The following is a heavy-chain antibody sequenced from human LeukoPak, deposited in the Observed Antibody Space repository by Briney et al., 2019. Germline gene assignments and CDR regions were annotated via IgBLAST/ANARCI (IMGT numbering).Heavy chain of an antibody. CDR1: GYTFSSYD. J-gene: IGHJ6*03. V-gene: IGHV1-8*01. D-gene: IGHD3-22*01. CDR2: MNPNSGDT. Sequence: ASVKVSCKDSGYTFSSYDINWVRHATGEGGGRMGWMNPNSGDTGYAQKFQGRVTMTRNTTTSTDYMELRSLRSEDTAVDYCARGIQHYYDSSGRSRRYYYYYMDVWGKGTTVTVAS. CDR3: ARGIQHYYDSSGRSRRYYYYYMDV.